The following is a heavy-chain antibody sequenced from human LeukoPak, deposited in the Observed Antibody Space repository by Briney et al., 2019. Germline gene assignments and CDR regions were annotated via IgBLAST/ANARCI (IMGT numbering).Heavy chain of an antibody. CDR3: AKDVRVRGRFFHY. Sequence: PGGSLRLSCEVSGYSSNTYAMSWVRQAPGKGLEWVSTISGSGDSTYYADSVKGRFVSSRDNSKDTVYLQMSSLRAEDTAVYYCAKDVRVRGRFFHYWGQGTLVTVSS. CDR2: ISGSGDST. D-gene: IGHD6-19*01. V-gene: IGHV3-23*01. J-gene: IGHJ4*02. CDR1: GYSSNTYA.